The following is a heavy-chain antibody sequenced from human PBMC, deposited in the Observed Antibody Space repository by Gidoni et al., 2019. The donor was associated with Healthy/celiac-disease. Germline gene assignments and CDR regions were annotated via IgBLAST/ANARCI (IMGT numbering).Heavy chain of an antibody. J-gene: IGHJ4*02. CDR2: LSSPSSYL. D-gene: IGHD3-9*01. CDR3: AGEGEESYYDILIAPTDFDY. V-gene: IGHV3-21*06. Sequence: EVQLVESGGGLVKPGGSLRLACAASGLTFSSHRLNWVRQGPGTGLGWVPSLSSPSSYLFYADPGKGRFTISKENAKYPLYLEMNSLGAQDTAVYYWAGEGEESYYDILIAPTDFDYWGQGTLVTVSS. CDR1: GLTFSSHR.